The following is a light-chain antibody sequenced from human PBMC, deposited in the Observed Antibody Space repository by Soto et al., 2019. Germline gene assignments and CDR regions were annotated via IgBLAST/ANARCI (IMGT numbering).Light chain of an antibody. V-gene: IGKV3-15*01. CDR2: DAS. CDR3: QQRSYWPWT. J-gene: IGKJ1*01. Sequence: EIVVTQSPATLSVSPGERATLSCRASQSVGSNLAWYQQKPGQAPRLLIHDASTRATGIPARFSGSGFGTEFTLTISSLQSEDFAVYYCQQRSYWPWTFGQGTKVDIK. CDR1: QSVGSN.